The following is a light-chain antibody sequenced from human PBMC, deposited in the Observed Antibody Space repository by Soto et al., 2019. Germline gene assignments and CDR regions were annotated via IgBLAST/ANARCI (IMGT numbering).Light chain of an antibody. CDR3: QQYADLPYP. CDR2: GAS. V-gene: IGKV3-20*01. CDR1: QTLTTRF. J-gene: IGKJ2*01. Sequence: EIVLTQSPGTLSLSPGERATLSCMASQTLTTRFLAWYQQNHGQAPRLLIYGASSRATGIPDRFSGSGSGTEYTLTISRLAPEDFAAYSCQQYADLPYPFGQGTTLEIK.